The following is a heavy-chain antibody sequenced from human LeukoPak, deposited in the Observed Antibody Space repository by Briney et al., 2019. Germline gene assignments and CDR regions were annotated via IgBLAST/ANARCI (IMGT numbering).Heavy chain of an antibody. D-gene: IGHD2-2*03. J-gene: IGHJ4*02. CDR1: GFTFSTYW. CDR2: IKQDGSEK. CDR3: ARDWICDY. Sequence: GGSLRLSCAASGFTFSTYWISWVRQAPGKGLEWVANIKQDGSEKYYVDSVKGRFTISRDNAKNSLYLQMNSLRAEDTAVYYCARDWICDYWGQGTLVTVSS. V-gene: IGHV3-7*01.